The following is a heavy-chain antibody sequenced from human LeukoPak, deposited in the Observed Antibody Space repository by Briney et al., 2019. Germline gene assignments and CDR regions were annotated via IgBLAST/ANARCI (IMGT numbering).Heavy chain of an antibody. CDR1: GYTFTGYY. V-gene: IGHV1-2*02. CDR2: INPNSGGT. J-gene: IGHJ6*03. D-gene: IGHD3-10*01. CDR3: ARDHVLLWFGELSWDYYMDV. Sequence: ASVKVSCKASGYTFTGYYMHWVRQAPGQGLEWMGWINPNSGGTNYAQKFQGRVTMTTDTSTSTAYMELRSLRSDDTAVYYCARDHVLLWFGELSWDYYMDVWGKGTTVTVSS.